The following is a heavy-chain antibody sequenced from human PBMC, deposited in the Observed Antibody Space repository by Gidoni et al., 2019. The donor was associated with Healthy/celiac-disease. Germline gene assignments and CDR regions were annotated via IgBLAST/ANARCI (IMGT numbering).Heavy chain of an antibody. CDR3: ATTTLGYCSGGSCRDY. D-gene: IGHD2-15*01. J-gene: IGHJ4*02. CDR2: IVVGSGNT. Sequence: QMQLVQSGPEVKKPGTSVKVSCKASGCTFTSSAVQWVRPARGQRLGWIGGIVVGSGNTNYAQKFQERVTITRDMSTSTAYMELSSLRSEDTAVYYCATTTLGYCSGGSCRDYWGQGTLVTVSS. V-gene: IGHV1-58*01. CDR1: GCTFTSSA.